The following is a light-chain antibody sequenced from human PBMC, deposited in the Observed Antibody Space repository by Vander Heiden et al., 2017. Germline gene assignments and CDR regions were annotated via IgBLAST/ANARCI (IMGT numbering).Light chain of an antibody. CDR2: GAS. CDR3: QQRANWPLT. V-gene: IGKV3-11*01. J-gene: IGKJ4*01. Sequence: EIVLTQSPATLPLSPGERATLSCRASQSVSVHLAWYQHKPGQAPRLLIYGASNTATGIPGRFSGSGSGTDFSLTISSLEPEDFAVYYCQQRANWPLTFGGGTKVEIK. CDR1: QSVSVH.